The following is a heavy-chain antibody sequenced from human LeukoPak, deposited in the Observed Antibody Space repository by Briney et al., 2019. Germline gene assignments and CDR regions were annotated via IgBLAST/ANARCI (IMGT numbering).Heavy chain of an antibody. J-gene: IGHJ5*02. Sequence: ASVKVSCKVSGYTLTELSMHWVRQAPGKGLGWMGGFDPEDGETIYAQKFQGRVTMTEDTSTDTAYMELSSLRSEDTAVYYCATDRLIPLKGIAAAGTFDPWGQGTLVTVSS. CDR2: FDPEDGET. D-gene: IGHD6-13*01. CDR3: ATDRLIPLKGIAAAGTFDP. CDR1: GYTLTELS. V-gene: IGHV1-24*01.